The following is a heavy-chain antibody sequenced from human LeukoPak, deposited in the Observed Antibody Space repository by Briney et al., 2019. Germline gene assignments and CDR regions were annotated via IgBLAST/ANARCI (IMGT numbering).Heavy chain of an antibody. CDR1: GYTFTSYG. Sequence: ASVKVSCKASGYTFTSYGISGVRQAPGQGLEWMGWISAYNGNTNYAQKLQGRVTMTTDTSTSTAYMELRSLRSDDTAVYYCARAAAAAPSGGYFQHWGQGTLVTVSS. V-gene: IGHV1-18*01. CDR2: ISAYNGNT. J-gene: IGHJ1*01. CDR3: ARAAAAAPSGGYFQH. D-gene: IGHD6-13*01.